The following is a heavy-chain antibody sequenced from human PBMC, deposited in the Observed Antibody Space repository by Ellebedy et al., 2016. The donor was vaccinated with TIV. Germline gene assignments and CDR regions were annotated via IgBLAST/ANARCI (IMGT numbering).Heavy chain of an antibody. D-gene: IGHD2-21*01. J-gene: IGHJ3*02. CDR2: ISYDGSNK. CDR1: GFTFSSYG. CDR3: ASHSRKFYDAFDI. Sequence: GESLKISXAASGFTFSSYGMHWVRPAPGKGLEWVAVISYDGSNKYYADSVKGRFTISRDNSKNTLYLQMNSLRAEDTAVYYCASHSRKFYDAFDIWGQGTMVTVSS. V-gene: IGHV3-30*03.